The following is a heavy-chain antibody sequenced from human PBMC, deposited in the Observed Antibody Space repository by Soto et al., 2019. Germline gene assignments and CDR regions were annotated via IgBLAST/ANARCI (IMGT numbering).Heavy chain of an antibody. J-gene: IGHJ1*01. Sequence: ASVKVSCKASGGTFSSYAISWVRQAPGQGLEWMGGIIPIFGTANYAQKFQGRVTITADESTSTAYMELSSLRSEDTAVYYCARDPGDGRSGSYFEYFQHWGQGTLVTVS. CDR2: IIPIFGTA. CDR3: ARDPGDGRSGSYFEYFQH. D-gene: IGHD3-10*01. CDR1: GGTFSSYA. V-gene: IGHV1-69*13.